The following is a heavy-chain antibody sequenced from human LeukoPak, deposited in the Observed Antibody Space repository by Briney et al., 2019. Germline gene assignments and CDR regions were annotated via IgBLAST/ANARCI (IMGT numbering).Heavy chain of an antibody. CDR1: GFTFSSYG. J-gene: IGHJ4*02. CDR2: ISYDGSNK. CDR3: AKVTYSSSWSRPFDY. D-gene: IGHD6-13*01. V-gene: IGHV3-30*18. Sequence: GGSLRLSCAASGFTFSSYGMHWVRQAPGKGLEWVAVISYDGSNKYYADSVKGRFTISRDNSSNTLYLQMNSLRAEDTAVYYCAKVTYSSSWSRPFDYWGQGTLVTVSS.